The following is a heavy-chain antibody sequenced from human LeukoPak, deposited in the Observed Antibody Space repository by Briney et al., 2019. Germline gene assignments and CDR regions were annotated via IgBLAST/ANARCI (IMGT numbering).Heavy chain of an antibody. V-gene: IGHV4-4*07. CDR1: GGSISSYY. Sequence: SETLSLTCTLSGGSISSYYWSWIRQPAGKGLQWIGRIYTSGSTNYNPSLKSRVTMSVDTSKNQFSLKLSSVTAADTAVYYCARDYGGNHNSGYWYFDLWGRGTLVTVSS. J-gene: IGHJ2*01. D-gene: IGHD4-23*01. CDR2: IYTSGST. CDR3: ARDYGGNHNSGYWYFDL.